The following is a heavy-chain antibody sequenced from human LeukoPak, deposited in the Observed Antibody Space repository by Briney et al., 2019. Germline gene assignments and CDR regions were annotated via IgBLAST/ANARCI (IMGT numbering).Heavy chain of an antibody. Sequence: GASVKVSCKTSGYTFTDDHLHWVRQAPGQGLEWMGWISANNGSTNYAQKIQGRVTMTTDTSTSTAYMELRSLRSDDAAVYYCARGPLAVAGSPLFYWGQGTLVTVSS. CDR1: GYTFTDDH. CDR2: ISANNGST. V-gene: IGHV1-18*04. D-gene: IGHD6-19*01. J-gene: IGHJ4*02. CDR3: ARGPLAVAGSPLFY.